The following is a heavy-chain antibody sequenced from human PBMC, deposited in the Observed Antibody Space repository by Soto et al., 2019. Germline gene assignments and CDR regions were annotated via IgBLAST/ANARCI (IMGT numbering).Heavy chain of an antibody. Sequence: GGSRRLSCAASGFSFSSYAISWVRQAPGKGLEWVSTVTGSGSSTYYADSVKGRFTISRDNSKNTLFLQMNSLRPEDTALYYCVKRDRYSRSSYSDYWGRGTLVTVSS. D-gene: IGHD6-6*01. J-gene: IGHJ4*02. V-gene: IGHV3-23*01. CDR3: VKRDRYSRSSYSDY. CDR2: VTGSGSST. CDR1: GFSFSSYA.